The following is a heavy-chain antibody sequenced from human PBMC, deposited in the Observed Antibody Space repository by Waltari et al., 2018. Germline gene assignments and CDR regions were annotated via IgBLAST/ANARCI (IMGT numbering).Heavy chain of an antibody. J-gene: IGHJ4*02. CDR3: AKDPDYNGTPQDYFDY. CDR1: GFTFSSYA. D-gene: IGHD4-4*01. Sequence: QVQLVESGGGVVQPGRSLRLSCAASGFTFSSYAMHWVRQAPGKGLEWLAVISYDGSNKYYADSVKGRFTISRDNSKNTLYLQMNSLRAEDTAMYYCAKDPDYNGTPQDYFDYWGQGTLVTVSS. V-gene: IGHV3-30-3*01. CDR2: ISYDGSNK.